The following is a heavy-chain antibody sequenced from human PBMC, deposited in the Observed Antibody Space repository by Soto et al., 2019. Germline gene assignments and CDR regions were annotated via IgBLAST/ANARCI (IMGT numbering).Heavy chain of an antibody. D-gene: IGHD2-15*01. Sequence: PGGSLRLSCAASGFTFSSYSMNWVRQAPGKGLEWVSSISSSSSYIYYADSVKGRFTISRDNAKNSLYLQMNSLRAEDTAVYYCARGTTDCSGGSCCQSCVWFDPWGQGTLVTVSS. CDR1: GFTFSSYS. J-gene: IGHJ5*02. V-gene: IGHV3-21*01. CDR2: ISSSSSYI. CDR3: ARGTTDCSGGSCCQSCVWFDP.